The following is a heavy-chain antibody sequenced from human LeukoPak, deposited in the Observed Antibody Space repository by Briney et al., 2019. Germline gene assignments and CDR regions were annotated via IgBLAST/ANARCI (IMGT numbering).Heavy chain of an antibody. CDR2: ISGSGGST. V-gene: IGHV3-23*01. J-gene: IGHJ6*02. CDR3: AKVVDTAMAKYYYYYGMDV. Sequence: RPGGSLRLSCAASGFTFSSYAMSWVRQAPGKGLEWVSAISGSGGSTYYADSVKGRFTISRDNSKNTLYLQMNSLRAEDTAVYYCAKVVDTAMAKYYYYYGMDVWGQGTTVTVSS. D-gene: IGHD5-18*01. CDR1: GFTFSSYA.